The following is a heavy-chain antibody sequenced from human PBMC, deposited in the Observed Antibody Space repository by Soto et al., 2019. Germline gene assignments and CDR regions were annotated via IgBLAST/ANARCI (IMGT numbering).Heavy chain of an antibody. J-gene: IGHJ4*02. CDR1: GFTFSSYS. D-gene: IGHD3-22*01. Sequence: PGGSLRLSCAASGFTFSSYSMNWVRQAPGKGLEWVSYISSSSTIYYADSVKGRFTISRDNAKNSLYLQMNSLRDEDTAVYYCARAGGYYDSSGYYSPPFDYWGQGTLVTVSS. V-gene: IGHV3-48*02. CDR3: ARAGGYYDSSGYYSPPFDY. CDR2: ISSSSTI.